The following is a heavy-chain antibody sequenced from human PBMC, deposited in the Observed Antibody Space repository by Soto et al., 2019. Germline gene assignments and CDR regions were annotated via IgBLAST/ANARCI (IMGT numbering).Heavy chain of an antibody. V-gene: IGHV4-59*01. D-gene: IGHD6-25*01. CDR3: ARGYSSAPGGAFEI. Sequence: QVQLQESGPGLVKPSETLSLTCTVSGGSISSYYWSWIRQPPGKGLEWIGYIYYSGSTNYNPSLKSRVTISVDTSKNQFSLKLSSVTAADTAVYYCARGYSSAPGGAFEIWGQGTMVTVSS. J-gene: IGHJ3*02. CDR2: IYYSGST. CDR1: GGSISSYY.